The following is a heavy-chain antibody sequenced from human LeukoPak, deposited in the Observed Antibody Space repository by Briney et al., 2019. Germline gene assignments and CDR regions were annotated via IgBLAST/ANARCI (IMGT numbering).Heavy chain of an antibody. Sequence: ASVKVSRKASGYTFTSYDINWVRQATGQGLEWMGWMNPNSGNTGYAQKFQGRVTMTRNTSISTAYMELSSLRSGDTAVYYCAAGIAAAGTFYWGQGTLVTVSS. CDR3: AAGIAAAGTFY. D-gene: IGHD6-13*01. J-gene: IGHJ4*02. CDR2: MNPNSGNT. V-gene: IGHV1-8*01. CDR1: GYTFTSYD.